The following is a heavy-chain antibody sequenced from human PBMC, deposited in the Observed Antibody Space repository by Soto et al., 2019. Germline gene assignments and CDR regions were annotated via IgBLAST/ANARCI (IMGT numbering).Heavy chain of an antibody. J-gene: IGHJ5*02. D-gene: IGHD3-22*01. CDR3: ARKDKSGYFNWFDP. CDR2: IFPSDSDT. Sequence: PGESLKISCTTSGYKFTSYWVAWVRQMPGKGLEWMGIIFPSDSDTRYSPSFQGQVTISADRSTSTVFLQWASLKASDTAVYFCARKDKSGYFNWFDPWGQGTLVTVPS. V-gene: IGHV5-51*01. CDR1: GYKFTSYW.